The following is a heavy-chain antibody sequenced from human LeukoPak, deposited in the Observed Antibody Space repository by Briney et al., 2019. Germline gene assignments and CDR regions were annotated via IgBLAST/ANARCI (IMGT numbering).Heavy chain of an antibody. CDR3: ARGDLWFGGNTLVTLSSSNWFDP. J-gene: IGHJ5*02. V-gene: IGHV5-51*01. Sequence: GESLKISCKGSGYSFTNYWVGWVRQMPGKGLEWMGIIYPGDSDTSYSPSFQGQVTISADKSISTAYLQWSSLKASDTAMYYCARGDLWFGGNTLVTLSSSNWFDPWGQGTLVTVSS. D-gene: IGHD3-10*01. CDR2: IYPGDSDT. CDR1: GYSFTNYW.